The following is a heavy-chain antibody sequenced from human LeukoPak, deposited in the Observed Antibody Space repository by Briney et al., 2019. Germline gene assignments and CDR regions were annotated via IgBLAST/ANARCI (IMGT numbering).Heavy chain of an antibody. J-gene: IGHJ4*02. D-gene: IGHD5-18*01. CDR3: ARDGGRGYSYGTFDY. V-gene: IGHV3-48*04. Sequence: GGSLRLSCAASGFTFSTYSMNWVRQAPGKGLEWVSYISSSSSTIYYADSVKGRFTISRDNAKNSLYLQMSSLRAEDTAVYYCARDGGRGYSYGTFDYWGQGTLVTVSS. CDR1: GFTFSTYS. CDR2: ISSSSSTI.